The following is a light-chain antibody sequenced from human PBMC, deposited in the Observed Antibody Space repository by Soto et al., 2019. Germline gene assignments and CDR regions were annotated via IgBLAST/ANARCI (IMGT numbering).Light chain of an antibody. J-gene: IGKJ3*01. CDR1: QSISSY. V-gene: IGKV1-39*01. CDR3: QQSYSTPPGFT. Sequence: DIQMTQSPSSLSASVGDRVTITCRASQSISSYLNWYQQKPGKAPKLLIYAASSLQSGVPSRFSGSGSGTDFTLTISSLQPEDFETYYCQQSYSTPPGFTFGPGTKVNIK. CDR2: AAS.